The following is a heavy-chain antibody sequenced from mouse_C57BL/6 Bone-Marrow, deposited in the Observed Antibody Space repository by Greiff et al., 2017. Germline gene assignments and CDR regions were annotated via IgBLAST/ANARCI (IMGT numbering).Heavy chain of an antibody. CDR3: ARGDYYVSSWGRDY. J-gene: IGHJ2*01. Sequence: VQLQQSGAELARPGASVKMSCTASGYTFTSYTMHWVKQRPGQGLAWIGYINPSSGSTKYNQKFKDKATLTADKSSSTAYMQLSSLTSEDSAVDYCARGDYYVSSWGRDYWGQGTTRTVSS. CDR1: GYTFTSYT. V-gene: IGHV1-4*01. D-gene: IGHD1-1*01. CDR2: INPSSGST.